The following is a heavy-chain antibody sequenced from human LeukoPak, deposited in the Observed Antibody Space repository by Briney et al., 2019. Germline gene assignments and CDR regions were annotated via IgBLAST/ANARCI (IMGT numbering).Heavy chain of an antibody. CDR2: ISSSSSYI. Sequence: EGSLRLSCAASGFTFSSYSMNWVRQAPGKGLEWVSAISSSSSYIYYADSVKGRFTISRDNAKNSLYLQMNSLRAEDTAVYYCARAIHYGSGSYYFSYWGQGTLVTVSS. D-gene: IGHD3-10*01. V-gene: IGHV3-21*01. CDR3: ARAIHYGSGSYYFSY. J-gene: IGHJ4*02. CDR1: GFTFSSYS.